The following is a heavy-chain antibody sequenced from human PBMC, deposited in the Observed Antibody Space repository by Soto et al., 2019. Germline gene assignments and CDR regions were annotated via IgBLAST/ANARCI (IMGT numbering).Heavy chain of an antibody. CDR1: GYSFTIYW. J-gene: IGHJ6*02. CDR2: IYPGDSDT. D-gene: IGHD1-26*01. Sequence: GESLKISCKCSGYSFTIYWIGWVRQMPGKGLEWMGIIYPGDSDTRYSPSFQGQVTISADKSISTAYLQWSSLKASDTDMYYCERPLSGSHLYYYHGMDVWGQGTTVTVSS. V-gene: IGHV5-51*01. CDR3: ERPLSGSHLYYYHGMDV.